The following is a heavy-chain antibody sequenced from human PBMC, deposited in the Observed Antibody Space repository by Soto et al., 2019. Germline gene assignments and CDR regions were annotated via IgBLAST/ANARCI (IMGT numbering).Heavy chain of an antibody. CDR3: ARVWNDGRFDY. J-gene: IGHJ4*02. CDR2: INQNGGAM. CDR1: GFTFSNYW. V-gene: IGHV3-7*01. Sequence: RRLSCAASGFTFSNYWMTWVRQAPGKGLEWVASINQNGGAMHYVDSVKGRFTVSRDNAKNSLYLQVNSLRAEDTAVFYCARVWNDGRFDYWGQGTLVTV. D-gene: IGHD1-1*01.